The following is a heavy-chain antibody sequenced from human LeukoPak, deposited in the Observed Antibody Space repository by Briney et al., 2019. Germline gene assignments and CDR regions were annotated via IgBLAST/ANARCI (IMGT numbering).Heavy chain of an antibody. Sequence: GGSLRLSCAASGFTFSSYAMSWVRQAPGKGLEWVSAISGSGGSTYYADSVKGRFTISGDNSKNTLYLQMNSLRAEDTAVYYCAVCYCSGGSCYPNVNYYYYYGMDVWGQGTTVTVSS. CDR3: AVCYCSGGSCYPNVNYYYYYGMDV. J-gene: IGHJ6*02. CDR1: GFTFSSYA. CDR2: ISGSGGST. D-gene: IGHD2-15*01. V-gene: IGHV3-23*01.